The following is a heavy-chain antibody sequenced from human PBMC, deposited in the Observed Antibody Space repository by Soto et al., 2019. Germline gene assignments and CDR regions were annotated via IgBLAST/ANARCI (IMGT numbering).Heavy chain of an antibody. D-gene: IGHD7-27*01. V-gene: IGHV4-39*01. CDR3: ARLPISWGYPDY. J-gene: IGHJ4*02. CDR1: GGSISSSSYY. CDR2: IYYSGST. Sequence: SETLSLTCTVSGGSISSSSYYWGWIRQPPGKGLEWIGSIYYSGSTYYNPSLKSRVTISVDTSKNQFSLKLSSLTAADTAVYYCARLPISWGYPDYWGQGTLVTVSS.